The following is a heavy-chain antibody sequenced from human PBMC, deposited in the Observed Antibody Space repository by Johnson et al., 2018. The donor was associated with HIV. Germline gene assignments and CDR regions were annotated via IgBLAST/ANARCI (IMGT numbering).Heavy chain of an antibody. CDR3: ARESGGYYDSSAREAFDI. CDR2: ISYDGTNK. Sequence: QVQLVESGGGVVQPGRSLRLSCAASGFTFNDYGMHWVRQAPGKGLEWVAVISYDGTNKYYADSVKGRFTISRDNSKNTLYLQMNSLRAEDPAVYCCARESGGYYDSSAREAFDIWGQGTMVTVSS. V-gene: IGHV3-30-3*01. J-gene: IGHJ3*02. CDR1: GFTFNDYG. D-gene: IGHD3-22*01.